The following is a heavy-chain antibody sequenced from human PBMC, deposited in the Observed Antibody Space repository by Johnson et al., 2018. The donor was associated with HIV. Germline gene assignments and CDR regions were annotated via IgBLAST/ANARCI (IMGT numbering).Heavy chain of an antibody. V-gene: IGHV3-30*02. CDR3: ATVAVTGTDDAFDV. J-gene: IGHJ3*01. Sequence: QVQLMESGGGVVQPGRSLRLSCAASGFTFSSYGMHWVRQAPGKGLEWVAFIRYDGSNKYYADSVKGRFTSSRDNAKNTLYLQMNRLSVEDTALYYCATVAVTGTDDAFDVWGQGTMVTVSS. D-gene: IGHD1-1*01. CDR1: GFTFSSYG. CDR2: IRYDGSNK.